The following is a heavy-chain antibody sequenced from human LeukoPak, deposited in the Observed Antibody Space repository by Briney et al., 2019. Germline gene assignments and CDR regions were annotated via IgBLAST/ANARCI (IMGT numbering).Heavy chain of an antibody. J-gene: IGHJ4*02. CDR2: IRYDGSNK. Sequence: GGSLRLSCAASGFTFSSYGMHWVRQAPGKGLEWVAFIRYDGSNKYYADSVKGRFTISRDNSKNTLYLQMNSLRAEDTAVYYCARAIAGSSGWYFDYWGQGTLVTVSS. CDR3: ARAIAGSSGWYFDY. CDR1: GFTFSSYG. V-gene: IGHV3-30*02. D-gene: IGHD3-10*01.